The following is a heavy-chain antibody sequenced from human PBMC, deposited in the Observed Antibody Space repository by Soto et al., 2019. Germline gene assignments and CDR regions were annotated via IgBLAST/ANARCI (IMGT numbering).Heavy chain of an antibody. CDR2: ISGTGGST. D-gene: IGHD3-10*01. CDR1: GFTFSNYV. J-gene: IGHJ4*02. Sequence: EVQLLESGGGLVQPGGSLRLSCAASGFTFSNYVLSWVRQAPGKGLEWVSAISGTGGSTYYADSVKGRFTISIDNPKNTLYVQMNSLRAEDTAIYYCAKEGNRVRGPDDWGQGALVTVSS. V-gene: IGHV3-23*01. CDR3: AKEGNRVRGPDD.